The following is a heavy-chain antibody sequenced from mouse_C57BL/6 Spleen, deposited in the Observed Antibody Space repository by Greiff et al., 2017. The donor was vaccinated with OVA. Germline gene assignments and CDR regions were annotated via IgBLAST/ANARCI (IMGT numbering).Heavy chain of an antibody. D-gene: IGHD5-1-1*01. CDR3: ARKYSYYYAMDY. V-gene: IGHV5-17*01. CDR2: ISSGSSTI. Sequence: EVKLMESGGGLVKPGGSLKLSCAASGFTFSDYGMHWVRQAPEKGLEWVAYISSGSSTIYYADTVKGRFTISRDNAKNTLFLQMTSLRSEDTAMYYCARKYSYYYAMDYWGQGTSVTVSS. J-gene: IGHJ4*01. CDR1: GFTFSDYG.